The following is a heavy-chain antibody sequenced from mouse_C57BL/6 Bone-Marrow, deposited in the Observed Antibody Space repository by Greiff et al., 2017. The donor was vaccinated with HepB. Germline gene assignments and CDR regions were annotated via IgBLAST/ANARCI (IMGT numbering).Heavy chain of an antibody. Sequence: QVQLQQSGAELVRPGASVTLSCKASGYTFTDYEMHWVKQTPVHGLEWIGAIDPETGGTAYNQKFKGKAILTADKSSRTAYMELRSLTSEDSAVYYCTRGGGQYYFDYWGQGTTLTVSS. CDR1: GYTFTDYE. CDR2: IDPETGGT. CDR3: TRGGGQYYFDY. V-gene: IGHV1-15*01. D-gene: IGHD1-1*02. J-gene: IGHJ2*01.